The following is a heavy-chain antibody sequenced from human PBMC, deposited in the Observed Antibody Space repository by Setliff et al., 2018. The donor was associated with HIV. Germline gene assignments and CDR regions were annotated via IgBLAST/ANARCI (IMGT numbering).Heavy chain of an antibody. CDR2: ISYDGTSK. D-gene: IGHD3-9*01. J-gene: IGHJ4*02. Sequence: PGGSLRLSCEASESTFYAMHWVRQAPGKGLGWLAVISYDGTSKYYADSVKGRFTISRDNSKSTQYLQMNSLRTEDTAVYYCARDSHYDTLTGFPYFDYWGQGTLVTVSS. CDR3: ARDSHYDTLTGFPYFDY. CDR1: ESTFYA. V-gene: IGHV3-30*04.